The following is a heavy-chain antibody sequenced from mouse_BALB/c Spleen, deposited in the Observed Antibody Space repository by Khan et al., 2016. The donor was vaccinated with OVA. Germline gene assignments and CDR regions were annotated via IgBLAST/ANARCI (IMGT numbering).Heavy chain of an antibody. CDR3: TRSGYANPFAY. Sequence: QVQLQQSGAELVKPGASVKLSCKASGYTFSSYYMYWVKQRPGQGLEWIGGINPNNGGPNFNEKFKTKATLTVDKSSSTAYMHLSSLTSVDSAVYYCTRSGYANPFAYWGQGTLVTVSP. CDR1: GYTFSSYY. V-gene: IGHV1S81*02. J-gene: IGHJ3*01. D-gene: IGHD2-10*02. CDR2: INPNNGGP.